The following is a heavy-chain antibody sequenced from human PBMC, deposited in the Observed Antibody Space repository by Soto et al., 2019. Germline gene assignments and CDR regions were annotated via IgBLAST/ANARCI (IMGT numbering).Heavy chain of an antibody. CDR3: AKAPAKPYGMDV. J-gene: IGHJ6*02. CDR1: GFTFSSYG. CDR2: ISYDGSNK. Sequence: VGSLRLSCAASGFTFSSYGMHWVRQAPGKGLEWVAVISYDGSNKYYADSVKGRFTISRDNSKNTLYLQMNSLRAEDTAVYYCAKAPAKPYGMDVWGQGTTVTVSS. V-gene: IGHV3-30*18.